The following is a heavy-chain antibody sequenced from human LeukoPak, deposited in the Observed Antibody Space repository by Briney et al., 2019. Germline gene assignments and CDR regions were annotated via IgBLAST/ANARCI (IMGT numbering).Heavy chain of an antibody. V-gene: IGHV3-30*02. CDR2: IRHDGSIK. CDR1: GFIISTYG. CDR3: AKDSLADIDY. D-gene: IGHD3-16*01. J-gene: IGHJ4*02. Sequence: GGSLRLSCAASGFIISTYGMYWVRQAPGKGLEWVAFIRHDGSIKNYADSVKGRSTISRDNSKNTLYLQMNSLRAEDTAVYYCAKDSLADIDYWGQGTLVTVSS.